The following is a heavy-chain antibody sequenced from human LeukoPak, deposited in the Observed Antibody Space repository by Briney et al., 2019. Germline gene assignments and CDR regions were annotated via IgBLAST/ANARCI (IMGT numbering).Heavy chain of an antibody. D-gene: IGHD3-22*01. V-gene: IGHV3-7*01. J-gene: IGHJ4*02. CDR2: IKQDGSEK. Sequence: GGSLSLSCAASGFTFSSYWMSWVRQAPGKGLEWVANIKQDGSEKYYVDSVKGRFTISRGNAKNSLYLQMNSLRAEDTAVYYCARSKSITMIVVVSPLDYWGQGTLVTVSS. CDR3: ARSKSITMIVVVSPLDY. CDR1: GFTFSSYW.